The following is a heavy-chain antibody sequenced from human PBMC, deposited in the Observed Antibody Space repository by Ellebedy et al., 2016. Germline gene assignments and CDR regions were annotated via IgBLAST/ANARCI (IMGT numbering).Heavy chain of an antibody. V-gene: IGHV3-7*01. J-gene: IGHJ4*02. CDR3: AKNWAYIGNSLDY. CDR1: GFDFINFR. Sequence: GGSLRLXXVASGFDFINFRMGWVRQAPGRGLEWVAYMNQDGLQKNYVDSVNGRFTISRDNAKDSLYLQMSSLRSEDTAVYYCAKNWAYIGNSLDYWGQGTLVTVSS. CDR2: MNQDGLQK. D-gene: IGHD4-23*01.